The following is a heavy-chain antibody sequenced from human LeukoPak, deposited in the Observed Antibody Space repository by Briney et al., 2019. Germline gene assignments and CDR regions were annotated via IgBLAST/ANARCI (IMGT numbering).Heavy chain of an antibody. Sequence: SETLSLTCSVSGGSISSGSYYWGWIRQPPGKGLEWIGNIHYSATTYYNPSLKSRVTTSVDTSKNQFSLRLSSVTSADTAVYYCARRNGDYGLDYWGQGTLVTVSS. CDR3: ARRNGDYGLDY. J-gene: IGHJ4*02. CDR1: GGSISSGSYY. D-gene: IGHD4-17*01. CDR2: IHYSATT. V-gene: IGHV4-39*01.